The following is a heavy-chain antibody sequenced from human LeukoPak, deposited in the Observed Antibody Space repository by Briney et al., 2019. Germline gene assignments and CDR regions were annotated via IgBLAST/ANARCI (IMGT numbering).Heavy chain of an antibody. V-gene: IGHV4-39*07. D-gene: IGHD6-6*01. CDR3: AREKARPLSSSGSVDY. CDR2: IYYSGST. CDR1: GGSISSSSYF. J-gene: IGHJ4*02. Sequence: SETLSLTCTVSGGSISSSSYFWGWIRQPPGKGLEWIGSIYYSGSTYYHPSLKSRVTISVDTSKNQFSLKLSSVTAADTAVYYCAREKARPLSSSGSVDYWGQGTLVTVSS.